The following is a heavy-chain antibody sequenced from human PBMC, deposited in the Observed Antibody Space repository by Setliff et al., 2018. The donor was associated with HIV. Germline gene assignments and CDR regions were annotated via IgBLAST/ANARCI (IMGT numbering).Heavy chain of an antibody. Sequence: PGGSLRLSCAASGFTFSSYEMNWVRQAPGKGLEWVSYISSSGSTIYYADAVKGRFTISRDYAKNSLYLQMNSLRAEDTAVYYCAREDTRFWSGLAAFDIWGQGTMVTVSS. CDR2: ISSSGSTI. CDR1: GFTFSSYE. CDR3: AREDTRFWSGLAAFDI. D-gene: IGHD3-3*01. J-gene: IGHJ3*02. V-gene: IGHV3-48*03.